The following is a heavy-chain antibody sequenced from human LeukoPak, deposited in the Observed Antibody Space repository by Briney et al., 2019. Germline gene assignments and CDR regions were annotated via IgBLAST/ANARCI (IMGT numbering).Heavy chain of an antibody. J-gene: IGHJ5*02. CDR3: ARDSSGYCSGGGCP. CDR2: IIPILGIA. Sequence: SVKVSCKASGGTFSSYAISWVRQAPGQGLEWMGRIIPILGIANYAQKFQGRVTITADKSTSTAYMELSSLRSEDTAVYYCARDSSGYCSGGGCPWGQGTLVTVSS. D-gene: IGHD2-15*01. CDR1: GGTFSSYA. V-gene: IGHV1-69*04.